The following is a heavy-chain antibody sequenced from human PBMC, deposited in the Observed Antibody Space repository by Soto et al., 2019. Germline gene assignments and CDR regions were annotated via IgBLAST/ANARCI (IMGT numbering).Heavy chain of an antibody. Sequence: QVQLVESGGGVVQPGRSLRLSCAASGFTFSSYAMHWVRQAPGKGLEWVAVISYDGSNKYYADSVKGRFTISRDNYXNTMYRQMNSLRAEDTAVYYCARGRDQYYYYGMDVWGQGTTVTVSS. CDR2: ISYDGSNK. CDR3: ARGRDQYYYYGMDV. J-gene: IGHJ6*02. CDR1: GFTFSSYA. V-gene: IGHV3-30-3*01.